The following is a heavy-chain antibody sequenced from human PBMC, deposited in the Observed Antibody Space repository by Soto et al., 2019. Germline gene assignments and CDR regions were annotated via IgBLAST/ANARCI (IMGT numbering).Heavy chain of an antibody. Sequence: ASVKVSCKASGYTFTSYGINWVRQAPGQRLEWMGWINAGNGNTKYSQKFQGRVTITRDTSASTAYMELSSLRSEDTAVYYCARTVGYYYGMDVWGQGTTVTVS. CDR2: INAGNGNT. D-gene: IGHD4-17*01. CDR3: ARTVGYYYGMDV. CDR1: GYTFTSYG. J-gene: IGHJ6*02. V-gene: IGHV1-3*01.